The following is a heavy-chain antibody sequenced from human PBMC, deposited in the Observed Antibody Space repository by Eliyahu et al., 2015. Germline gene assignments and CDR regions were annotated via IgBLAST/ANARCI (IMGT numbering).Heavy chain of an antibody. J-gene: IGHJ4*02. D-gene: IGHD3-16*01. Sequence: QVQLQESGPGLVKPSQTLSLTCTVSGGSISSDNYYWXWIRQHPGKGLEWIGYIYYSGSTYYNPSLKSRITISVDTSKNQFSLKLSSVTAADTAVYYCARVSMISWGFHWGQGTLVTVSS. CDR1: GGSISSDNYY. V-gene: IGHV4-31*03. CDR2: IYYSGST. CDR3: ARVSMISWGFH.